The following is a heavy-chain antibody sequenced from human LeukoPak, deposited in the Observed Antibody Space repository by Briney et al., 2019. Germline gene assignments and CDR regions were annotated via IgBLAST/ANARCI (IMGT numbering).Heavy chain of an antibody. CDR3: ARADGPYCSGGSCSGWFDP. Sequence: SETLSLTCAVYGGSFSGYYWSWIRQPPGKGLEWIGEINHSGSTNYNPSLKSRVTISVDTSKNQFSLKLSSVTAADTAVYYCARADGPYCSGGSCSGWFDPWGQGTPVTVSS. J-gene: IGHJ5*02. V-gene: IGHV4-34*01. CDR2: INHSGST. D-gene: IGHD2-15*01. CDR1: GGSFSGYY.